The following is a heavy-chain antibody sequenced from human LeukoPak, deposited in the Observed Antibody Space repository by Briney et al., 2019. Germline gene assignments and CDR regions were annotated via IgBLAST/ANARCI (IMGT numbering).Heavy chain of an antibody. Sequence: GDSLKISCKASGYIFTSYWIGWVRQVPGKGLEWMGIIYPGGFDTRYSPSFQGQVTISADKSINTAYLQWSSLKASDTAMYYCARAHYLPKWFDPWGQGTPVTVSS. CDR2: IYPGGFDT. D-gene: IGHD3-10*01. CDR1: GYIFTSYW. V-gene: IGHV5-51*01. J-gene: IGHJ5*02. CDR3: ARAHYLPKWFDP.